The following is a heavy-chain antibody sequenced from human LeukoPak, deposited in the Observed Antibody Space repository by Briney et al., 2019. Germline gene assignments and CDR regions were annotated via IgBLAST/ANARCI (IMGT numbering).Heavy chain of an antibody. J-gene: IGHJ4*02. Sequence: TGGSLRLSCAASGFTFTIYCMSWVRQAPGKRLEWVANIDQDGSEKSFVDSVKGRFSISRDNAKNTLYLQMNSLRAEDTAIYYCARGRYLDWLPYYFDYWGQGTLVTVSS. V-gene: IGHV3-7*01. D-gene: IGHD3-9*01. CDR2: IDQDGSEK. CDR1: GFTFTIYC. CDR3: ARGRYLDWLPYYFDY.